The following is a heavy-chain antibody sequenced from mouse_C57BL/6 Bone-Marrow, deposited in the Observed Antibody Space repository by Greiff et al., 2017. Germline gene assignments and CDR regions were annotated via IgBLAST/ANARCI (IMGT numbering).Heavy chain of an antibody. J-gene: IGHJ2*01. CDR1: GYAFTNYL. D-gene: IGHD3-1*01. V-gene: IGHV1-54*01. CDR2: INPGSGGT. CDR3: ARSGHSAY. Sequence: QVQLQQSGAELVRPGTSVKVSCKASGYAFTNYLIEWVKQRPGQGLEWIGVINPGSGGTNYNEKFKGKATLTADKSSSTAYMQLSSLTSEDSAVYFCARSGHSAYWGQGTTLTVSS.